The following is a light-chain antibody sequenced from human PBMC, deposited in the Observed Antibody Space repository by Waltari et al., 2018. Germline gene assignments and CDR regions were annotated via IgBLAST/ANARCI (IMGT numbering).Light chain of an antibody. CDR3: QQSYSTPWA. CDR2: AAS. CDR1: QGIRKF. Sequence: DIQMTQSPSSLSASIGDRVIITCQASQGIRKFLSWVQQKPGKAPKLLIYAASSLQSGVPSRFSGSGSGTDFTLTISSLQPEDFATYYCQQSYSTPWAFGQGTKVEIK. V-gene: IGKV1-39*01. J-gene: IGKJ1*01.